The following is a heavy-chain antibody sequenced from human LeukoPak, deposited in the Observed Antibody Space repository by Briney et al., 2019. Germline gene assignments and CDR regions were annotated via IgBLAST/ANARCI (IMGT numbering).Heavy chain of an antibody. J-gene: IGHJ6*02. D-gene: IGHD2-15*01. CDR2: LNPHSGGT. V-gene: IGHV1-2*02. CDR3: ARGLRIINGLDV. CDR1: GYTLRDYY. Sequence: ASVKVSCEASGYTLRDYYIYWVRQAPGQGLEWLGWLNPHSGGTNYAQKFQGRVTLTSDTSISTAYMELSLLISDDTAIYYCARGLRIINGLDVWGQGTTVIVSS.